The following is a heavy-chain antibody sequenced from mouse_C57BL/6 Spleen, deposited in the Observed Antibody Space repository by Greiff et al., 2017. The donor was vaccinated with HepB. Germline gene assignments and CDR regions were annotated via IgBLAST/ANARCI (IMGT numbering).Heavy chain of an antibody. CDR3: ARQDYGSSYDYFDY. CDR2: ISSGSSTI. V-gene: IGHV5-17*01. J-gene: IGHJ2*01. D-gene: IGHD1-1*01. CDR1: GFTFSDYG. Sequence: EVKLQESGGGLVKPGGSLKLSCAASGFTFSDYGMHWVRQAPEKGLEWVAYISSGSSTIYYADTVKGRFTISRDNAKNTLFLQMTSLRSEDTAMYYCARQDYGSSYDYFDYWGQGTTLTVSS.